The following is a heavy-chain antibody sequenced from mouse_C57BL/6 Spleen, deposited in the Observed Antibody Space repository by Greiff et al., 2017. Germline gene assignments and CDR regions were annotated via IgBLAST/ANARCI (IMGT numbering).Heavy chain of an antibody. CDR2: IDPSDSET. CDR1: GYTFTSYW. CDR3: ARLDAYSPKNFDY. Sequence: VQLQQPGAELVRPGSSVKLSCKASGYTFTSYWMHWVKQRPIQGLEWIGNIDPSDSETHYNQKFKDKATLTVDKSSSTAYMQLSSLTSEDSAVYYCARLDAYSPKNFDYWGQSTTLTVSS. J-gene: IGHJ2*01. V-gene: IGHV1-52*01. D-gene: IGHD2-10*01.